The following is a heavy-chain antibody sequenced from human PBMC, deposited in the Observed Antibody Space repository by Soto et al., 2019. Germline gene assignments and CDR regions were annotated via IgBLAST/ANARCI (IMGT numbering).Heavy chain of an antibody. V-gene: IGHV4-30-4*01. CDR2: IYYSGST. D-gene: IGHD4-17*01. CDR3: ARGGYGDPGYYFDY. CDR1: GGSISSGDYY. J-gene: IGHJ4*02. Sequence: SETLSLTCTVSGGSISSGDYYWSWIRQPPGKGLEWIGYIYYSGSTYYNPSLKSRLTISVDTSKNQFSLKLSSVTAADTAVYYCARGGYGDPGYYFDYWGQGTLVTVSS.